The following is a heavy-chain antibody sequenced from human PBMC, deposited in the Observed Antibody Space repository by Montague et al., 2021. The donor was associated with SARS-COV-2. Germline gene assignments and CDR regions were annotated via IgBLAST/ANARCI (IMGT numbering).Heavy chain of an antibody. Sequence: CAISGDSVSRKTAAWDDRRRSRSSCRDGLRSTNYSCKWTRDYATSVEGRISIDPDTSKNQFFLHLRSVTPEDTGVYYCVRDTGSAQAGFDAWGQGTLVTVSS. CDR1: GDSVSRKTAA. V-gene: IGHV6-1*01. CDR3: VRDTGSAQAGFDA. CDR2: TNYSCKWTR. D-gene: IGHD4-17*01. J-gene: IGHJ4*02.